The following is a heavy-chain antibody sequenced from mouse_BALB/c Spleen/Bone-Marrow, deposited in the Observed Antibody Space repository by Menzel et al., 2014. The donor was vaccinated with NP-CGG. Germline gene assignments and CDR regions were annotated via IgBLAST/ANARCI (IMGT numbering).Heavy chain of an antibody. J-gene: IGHJ3*01. CDR2: INPYNGGS. Sequence: VQLQQSGPELVKPGASMKISCKASGYSFAGYTMNWVKQSHGKNLGWIGLINPYNGGSSYNQKFKGKATLTVDKSSSTAYMELLSLTSEDSAVYYCAREGYGSSYGFAYWGQGTLVTVSA. D-gene: IGHD1-1*01. CDR3: AREGYGSSYGFAY. CDR1: GYSFAGYT. V-gene: IGHV1-31*01.